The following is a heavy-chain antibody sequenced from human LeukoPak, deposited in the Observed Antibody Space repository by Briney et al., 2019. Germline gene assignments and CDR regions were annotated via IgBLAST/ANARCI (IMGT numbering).Heavy chain of an antibody. Sequence: GESLKISCKASGYNFTNYWIGWVRQMPGKGLEWMGTIYPGDSETRYSPSFQGQVTISADKSITTAYLQWSSLKASDTAMYYCARPGRTVTTDFDYWGQGTLVTVSS. CDR1: GYNFTNYW. V-gene: IGHV5-51*01. J-gene: IGHJ4*02. D-gene: IGHD4-11*01. CDR3: ARPGRTVTTDFDY. CDR2: IYPGDSET.